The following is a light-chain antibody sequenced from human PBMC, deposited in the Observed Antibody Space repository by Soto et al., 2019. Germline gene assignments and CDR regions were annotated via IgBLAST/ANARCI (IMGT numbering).Light chain of an antibody. CDR3: QQYNTWLWT. CDR2: GAS. J-gene: IGKJ1*01. Sequence: EVVMTQSPATLSVSPGERVTLSCRASQSINAHLAWYQQKPGQAPRLLIHGASTRATGIPARFSGSGFGTEFIXXIXSXRSEDFAVYYCQQYNTWLWTFGQGTKVEIQ. V-gene: IGKV3-15*01. CDR1: QSINAH.